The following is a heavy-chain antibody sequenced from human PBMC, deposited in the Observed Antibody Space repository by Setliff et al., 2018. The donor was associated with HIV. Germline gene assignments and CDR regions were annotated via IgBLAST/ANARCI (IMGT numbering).Heavy chain of an antibody. J-gene: IGHJ2*01. CDR2: IYYSGST. CDR3: VRRVVSAGWYFDR. V-gene: IGHV4-59*12. Sequence: SETLSLTCTCSGGSISSYYWSWIRQPPGKGLEWIGYIYYSGSTNYNPSLKSRVTMSIDTSNNQFSLTLNSVTAADTAVYYCVRRVVSAGWYFDRSGRGIQVAVST. CDR1: GGSISSYY.